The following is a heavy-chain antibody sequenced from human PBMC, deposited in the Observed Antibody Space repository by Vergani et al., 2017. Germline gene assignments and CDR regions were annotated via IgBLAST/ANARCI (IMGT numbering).Heavy chain of an antibody. CDR3: AGPVTGTTSYYYYYMDV. CDR1: GGTFSSYA. V-gene: IGHV1-69*01. D-gene: IGHD1-7*01. J-gene: IGHJ6*03. CDR2: IIPIFGTA. Sequence: QVQLVQSGAEVKKPGSSVKVSCKASGGTFSSYAISCVRQAPGQGLEWMGGIIPIFGTANYAQKFQGRVTITADESTSTAYMELSSLRSEDTAVYYCAGPVTGTTSYYYYYMDVWGKGTTVTVSS.